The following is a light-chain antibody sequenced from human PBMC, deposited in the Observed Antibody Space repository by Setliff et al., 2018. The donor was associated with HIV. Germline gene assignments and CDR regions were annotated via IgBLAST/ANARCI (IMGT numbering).Light chain of an antibody. J-gene: IGLJ1*01. Sequence: ALAQPASMSGSPGQSITISCTGTSSDVGSYNLVSWYQQHPGKAPKFMIYEVSKRPSGVSNRFSGSKSGNTASLTISGLQAEDEADYYCCSHAGSSTYVFGTGTKVTVL. CDR2: EVS. CDR3: CSHAGSSTYV. CDR1: SSDVGSYNL. V-gene: IGLV2-23*02.